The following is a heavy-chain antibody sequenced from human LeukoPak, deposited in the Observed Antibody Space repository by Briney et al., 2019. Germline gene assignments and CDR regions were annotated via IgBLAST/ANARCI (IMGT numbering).Heavy chain of an antibody. J-gene: IGHJ4*02. D-gene: IGHD2-21*02. CDR1: GYTFTGYY. V-gene: IGHV1-2*02. CDR2: ITPNSGGT. Sequence: ASVKLSCKASGYTFTGYYMHWVRQAPGQGLEWVGWITPNSGGTNYAQKFQGRVTMTRDTSISTAYMELSRLRSDDTAVYYCARTYCGGDCYPKDYWGQGTLVTVSS. CDR3: ARTYCGGDCYPKDY.